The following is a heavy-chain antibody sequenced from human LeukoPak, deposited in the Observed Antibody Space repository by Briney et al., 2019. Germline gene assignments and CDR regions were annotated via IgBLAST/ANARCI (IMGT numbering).Heavy chain of an antibody. CDR3: ARVRIAAAGTVPVDY. Sequence: SVKVSCKASGGTFSSYAISWVRQAPGQGLEWMGGIIPTFGTANYAQKFQDRITITADESTSTAYMELSSLRSEDTAVYYCARVRIAAAGTVPVDYWGQGTLVTVSS. D-gene: IGHD6-13*01. V-gene: IGHV1-69*13. CDR1: GGTFSSYA. J-gene: IGHJ4*02. CDR2: IIPTFGTA.